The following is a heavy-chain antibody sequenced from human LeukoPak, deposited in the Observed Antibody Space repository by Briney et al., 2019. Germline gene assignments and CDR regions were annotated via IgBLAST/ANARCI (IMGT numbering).Heavy chain of an antibody. D-gene: IGHD6-19*01. CDR1: GGSFSGYY. Sequence: SETLSLTCAVYGGSFSGYYWSWIRQPPGKGLEWIGEINHSGSTNYNPSLKSRVTISVDTSKNQFSLKLSSATAADTAVYYCARGVSSGWPYYYYGMDVWGQGTTVTVSS. V-gene: IGHV4-34*01. CDR2: INHSGST. J-gene: IGHJ6*02. CDR3: ARGVSSGWPYYYYGMDV.